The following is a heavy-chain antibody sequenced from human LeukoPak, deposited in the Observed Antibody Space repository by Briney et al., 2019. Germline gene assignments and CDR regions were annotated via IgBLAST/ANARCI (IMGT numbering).Heavy chain of an antibody. Sequence: GASVKVSCKASGYTFITYDINWVRQASGQGLEWMGWMNPKSGNTDYAQKFQGRVTMTRNTSISTAYMELSSLRSEDTAVYYCARFLKTPLNRRGPANYYMDVWGKGTTVAIAS. D-gene: IGHD2/OR15-2a*01. V-gene: IGHV1-8*01. CDR3: ARFLKTPLNRRGPANYYMDV. CDR1: GYTFITYD. CDR2: MNPKSGNT. J-gene: IGHJ6*03.